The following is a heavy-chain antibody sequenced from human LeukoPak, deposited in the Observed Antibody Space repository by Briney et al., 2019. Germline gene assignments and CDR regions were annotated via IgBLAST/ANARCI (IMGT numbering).Heavy chain of an antibody. V-gene: IGHV3-30*03. Sequence: PGRSLRLSCAASGFTFSSYGMHWVRQAPGKGLEWVAVIPYDGSITYYADSVKGRFTISRDNSKNTLYLQMNSLRAEDTAVYYCARERRGYYDSSGYYLTMYYFDYWGQGTLVTVSS. CDR2: IPYDGSIT. CDR1: GFTFSSYG. J-gene: IGHJ4*02. CDR3: ARERRGYYDSSGYYLTMYYFDY. D-gene: IGHD3-22*01.